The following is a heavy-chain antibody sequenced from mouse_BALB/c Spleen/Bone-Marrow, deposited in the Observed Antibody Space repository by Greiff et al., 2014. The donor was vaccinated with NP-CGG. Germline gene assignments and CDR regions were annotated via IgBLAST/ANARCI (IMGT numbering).Heavy chain of an antibody. CDR1: GFSVTSYG. CDR3: AKQEGFSYAMDY. V-gene: IGHV2-3*01. CDR2: IWGDGST. Sequence: VHLVESGPGLVAPSQSLSITCTVSGFSVTSYGVSWVRQPPGKGLEWLGVIWGDGSTNYHSALISRLSISKDNSKSQVLLKLNSLQTNDTATYYCAKQEGFSYAMDYWGQGTSVTVSS. J-gene: IGHJ4*01.